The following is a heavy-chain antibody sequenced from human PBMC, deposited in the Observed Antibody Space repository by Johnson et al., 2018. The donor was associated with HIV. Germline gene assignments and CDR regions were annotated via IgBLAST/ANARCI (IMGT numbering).Heavy chain of an antibody. Sequence: VQLVESGGGVVQPGRSLRLSCAASGFTFDDYGMSWVRQGPGKRLEWVSGIKWSGGSTIYYADSVKGRFTISRDNAKNSLYLQMNSLRAEDTAVYYCARYGYRPEAAFDVWGQGTMVTVAS. D-gene: IGHD5-24*01. CDR3: ARYGYRPEAAFDV. CDR2: IKWSGGSTI. V-gene: IGHV3-20*04. J-gene: IGHJ3*01. CDR1: GFTFDDYG.